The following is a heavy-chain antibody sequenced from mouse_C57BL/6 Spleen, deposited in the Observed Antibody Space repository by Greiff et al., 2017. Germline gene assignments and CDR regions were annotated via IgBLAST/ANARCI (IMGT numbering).Heavy chain of an antibody. CDR3: ARPYYGSSYDYFDY. J-gene: IGHJ2*01. Sequence: VQLQQPGAELVMPGASVKLSCKASGYTFTSYWMHWVKQRPGQGLEWIGEIDPSDSYTNYNQKFKGKSTLTVDKSSSTAYMQLSSLTSEDSAVYYCARPYYGSSYDYFDYWGKGTTLTVAS. V-gene: IGHV1-69*01. CDR2: IDPSDSYT. D-gene: IGHD1-1*01. CDR1: GYTFTSYW.